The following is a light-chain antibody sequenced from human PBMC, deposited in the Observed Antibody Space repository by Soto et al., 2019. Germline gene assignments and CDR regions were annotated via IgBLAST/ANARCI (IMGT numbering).Light chain of an antibody. J-gene: IGLJ1*01. CDR3: SSHTSSTTRI. V-gene: IGLV2-14*03. Sequence: QSVLTQPASVSGSPGQSIAISCTGTSSDIGAYDYVSWYQQHPDKAPKLMIYEVSNRPSGVSNRFSGSKSVNTATLTISGLQAEYEADSSCSSHTSSTTRIFGTGTEVTVL. CDR2: EVS. CDR1: SSDIGAYDY.